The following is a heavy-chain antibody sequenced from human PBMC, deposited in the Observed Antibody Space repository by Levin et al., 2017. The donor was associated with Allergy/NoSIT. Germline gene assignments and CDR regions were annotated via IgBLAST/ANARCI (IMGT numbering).Heavy chain of an antibody. J-gene: IGHJ4*02. D-gene: IGHD6-19*01. CDR2: IGDSGDNT. CDR3: AKVAVS. Sequence: GGSLRLSCAASGFSFSNYAMSWVRQAPGKGLEWVSTIGDSGDNTYYADSVKGRFTISRDISKNTLYLQMNSLRAEDTAVYYCAKVAVSWGQGALVTVSS. V-gene: IGHV3-23*01. CDR1: GFSFSNYA.